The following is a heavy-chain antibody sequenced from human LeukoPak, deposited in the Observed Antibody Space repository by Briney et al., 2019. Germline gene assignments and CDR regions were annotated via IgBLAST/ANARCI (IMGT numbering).Heavy chain of an antibody. CDR2: IYTSGST. Sequence: PSETLSLTCTVSGGSISSYYWSWIRQPAGKGLEWIGRIYTSGSTNYNPSLKSRVTMSVDTSKNQFSLKLSSVTAADTAVYYCASWASSSWYGVAHDYWGQGTLVTVSS. CDR1: GGSISSYY. J-gene: IGHJ4*02. CDR3: ASWASSSWYGVAHDY. D-gene: IGHD6-13*01. V-gene: IGHV4-4*07.